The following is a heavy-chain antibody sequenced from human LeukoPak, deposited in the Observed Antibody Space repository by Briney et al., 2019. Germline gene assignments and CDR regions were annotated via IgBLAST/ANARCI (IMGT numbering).Heavy chain of an antibody. Sequence: PSETLSLTCTVSGGSISSSSYYWGWIRQPPGKGLEWIGSIYHSGSTYYNPSLKSRVTISVDTSKNQFSLRLSSVTAADTAVYYCARRTPILKNYDSDPIDAFDIWGQGTMVTVSS. CDR3: ARRTPILKNYDSDPIDAFDI. CDR1: GGSISSSSYY. J-gene: IGHJ3*02. D-gene: IGHD3-22*01. V-gene: IGHV4-39*01. CDR2: IYHSGST.